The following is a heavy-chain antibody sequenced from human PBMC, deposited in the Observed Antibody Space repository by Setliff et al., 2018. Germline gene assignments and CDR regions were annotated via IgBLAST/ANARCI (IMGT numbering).Heavy chain of an antibody. V-gene: IGHV1-69*10. J-gene: IGHJ6*02. CDR1: GGTFSSYA. D-gene: IGHD3-10*01. CDR3: AGSITMVRGGGMDV. Sequence: GASVKVSCKASGGTFSSYAISWVRQAPGQGLEWMGGIIPILGIANYAQKFQGRVTITADKSTSTAYMELSSLRSEDTAVYYCAGSITMVRGGGMDVWGQGTTVTVSS. CDR2: IIPILGIA.